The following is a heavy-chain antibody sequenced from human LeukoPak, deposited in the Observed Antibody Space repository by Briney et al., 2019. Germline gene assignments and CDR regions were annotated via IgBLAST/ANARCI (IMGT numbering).Heavy chain of an antibody. V-gene: IGHV3-33*01. CDR1: GFTFSSYG. CDR3: ARDRVPLLGHYDSSGFD. CDR2: IWYDGSNK. J-gene: IGHJ4*02. Sequence: PGGSLRLSCAASGFTFSSYGMHWVRQAPGKGLEWVAVIWYDGSNKYYADSVKGRFTISRDNSKNTLYLQMNSLRAEDTAVYYCARDRVPLLGHYDSSGFDWGQGTLVTVSS. D-gene: IGHD3-22*01.